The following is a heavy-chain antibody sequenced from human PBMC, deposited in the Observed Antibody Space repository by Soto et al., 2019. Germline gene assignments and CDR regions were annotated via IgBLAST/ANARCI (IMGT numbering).Heavy chain of an antibody. CDR2: IWYDGSNK. CDR1: GFTFSSYG. D-gene: IGHD3-3*01. CDR3: ARGDRPIFGVVSRPNAFDI. Sequence: PGGSLRLSCAASGFTFSSYGMHWVRQAPGKGLEWVAVIWYDGSNKYYADSVKGRFTISRDNSKNTLYLQMNSLRAEDTAVYYCARGDRPIFGVVSRPNAFDIWGQGTMVTVSS. J-gene: IGHJ3*02. V-gene: IGHV3-33*01.